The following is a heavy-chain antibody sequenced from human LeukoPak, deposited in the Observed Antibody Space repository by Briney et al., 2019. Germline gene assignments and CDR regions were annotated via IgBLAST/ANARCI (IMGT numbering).Heavy chain of an antibody. CDR2: IYYSGST. CDR3: ARGLNSSGYYYVPFFFDY. V-gene: IGHV4-59*01. CDR1: GGSISSYY. D-gene: IGHD3-22*01. Sequence: SETLSLTCTVSGGSISSYYWSWIRQPPGKGLEWIGYIYYSGSTNYNPSLKSRVTISVDTSKNQFSLKLSSVTAADTAVYYCARGLNSSGYYYVPFFFDYWGQGTLVTVSS. J-gene: IGHJ4*02.